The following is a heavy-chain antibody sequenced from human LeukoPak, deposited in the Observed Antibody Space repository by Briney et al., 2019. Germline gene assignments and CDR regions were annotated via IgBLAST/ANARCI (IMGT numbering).Heavy chain of an antibody. CDR1: GFTFNSYR. CDR3: AKALPQWLVPFGLDY. V-gene: IGHV3-23*01. CDR2: LSSSGSST. D-gene: IGHD6-19*01. J-gene: IGHJ4*02. Sequence: GGSLRLSCAAYGFTFNSYRLKWLPPAPGKGLEWVSALSSSGSSTNYADAVKGRFTISRDNSKNTLYLQMNSLRAEDTAVYYCAKALPQWLVPFGLDYWGQGTLVTVSS.